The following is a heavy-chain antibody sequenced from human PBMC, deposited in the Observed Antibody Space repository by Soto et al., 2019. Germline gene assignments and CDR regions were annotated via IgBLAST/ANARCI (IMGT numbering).Heavy chain of an antibody. D-gene: IGHD3-22*01. Sequence: SGPTLVNPTQTLTLTCTFSGFSLSTSGVGVGWIRQPPGKALEWLALIYWNDDKRYSPSLKSRLTITKDTSKNQVVLTMTNMDPVDTATYYCAHSDLMYYYDSSGPYYFDYWGQGTLVTVPS. CDR1: GFSLSTSGVG. V-gene: IGHV2-5*01. J-gene: IGHJ4*02. CDR2: IYWNDDK. CDR3: AHSDLMYYYDSSGPYYFDY.